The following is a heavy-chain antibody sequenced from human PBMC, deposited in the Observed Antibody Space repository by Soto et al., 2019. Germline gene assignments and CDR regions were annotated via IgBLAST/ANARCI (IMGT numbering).Heavy chain of an antibody. CDR3: AKDTSPSLEWILPCDN. CDR1: GFAFNSYA. J-gene: IGHJ4*02. Sequence: EVQLLESGGGLVQPGGSLRLSCTASGFAFNSYAMSWVRQAPGKGLEWVSAISGSGGSTYYAGSVKGRFTISRDNSHNTLYLQMNTLRAEDTAVYYCAKDTSPSLEWILPCDNWGQVTLVTVSS. CDR2: ISGSGGST. V-gene: IGHV3-23*01. D-gene: IGHD3-3*02.